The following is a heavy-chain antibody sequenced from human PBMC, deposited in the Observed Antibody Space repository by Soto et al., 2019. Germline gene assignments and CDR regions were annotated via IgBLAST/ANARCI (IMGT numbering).Heavy chain of an antibody. CDR2: ISWNSGSI. Sequence: PWWSLRLSCSASVFTFDDYAMHWFRQAPGKGLEWVSGISWNSGSIGYADSVKGRFTISRDNAKNSLYLQMNSLRSEDTALYYCAKDMGYDLSPLGYFDYWGQGTLVTVSS. CDR1: VFTFDDYA. CDR3: AKDMGYDLSPLGYFDY. V-gene: IGHV3-9*01. D-gene: IGHD5-12*01. J-gene: IGHJ4*02.